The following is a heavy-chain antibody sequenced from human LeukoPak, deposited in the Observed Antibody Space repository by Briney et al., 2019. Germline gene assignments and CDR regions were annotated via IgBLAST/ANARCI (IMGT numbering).Heavy chain of an antibody. Sequence: GGSLSLSCAASGFTVSSNYLSWVRQAPGKGLEWVSIIYSGGDTFYADSVKGRFTISRDNAKNSLYLQMNSLRAEDTAVYYCARDWFGELPGGYWGQGTLVTVSS. CDR1: GFTVSSNY. CDR2: IYSGGDT. J-gene: IGHJ4*02. CDR3: ARDWFGELPGGY. D-gene: IGHD3-10*01. V-gene: IGHV3-53*01.